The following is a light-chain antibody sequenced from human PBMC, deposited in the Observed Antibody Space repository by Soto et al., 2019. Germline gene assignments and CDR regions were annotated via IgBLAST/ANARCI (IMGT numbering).Light chain of an antibody. CDR3: QQYNGWPRT. Sequence: EIVMTQSPATLSVSPGERATLSCRASQSVSSNLAWYRQKPGQAPRLLIYGASTRATGIPGRFSGSGSGTDFTITITSLQSEDFAVYYCQQYNGWPRTFGQGTKVEIK. CDR2: GAS. V-gene: IGKV3-15*01. CDR1: QSVSSN. J-gene: IGKJ1*01.